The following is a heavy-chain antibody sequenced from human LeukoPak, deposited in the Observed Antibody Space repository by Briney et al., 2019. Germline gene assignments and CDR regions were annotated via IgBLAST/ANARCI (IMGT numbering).Heavy chain of an antibody. V-gene: IGHV3-21*01. D-gene: IGHD3-22*01. Sequence: PGGSLRLSCAASGFTFSSYTMNWVRQAPGKGLEWVSPISGSSSYIYYADSVKGRFTISRDYAKNSLYLQMNGLRAEDTAVYYCARNYDSSDDYYYGMDVWGQGTTVTVSS. CDR1: GFTFSSYT. CDR2: ISGSSSYI. CDR3: ARNYDSSDDYYYGMDV. J-gene: IGHJ6*02.